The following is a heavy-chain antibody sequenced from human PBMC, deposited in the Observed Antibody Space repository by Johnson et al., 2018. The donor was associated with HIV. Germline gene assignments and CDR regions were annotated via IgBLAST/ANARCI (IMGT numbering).Heavy chain of an antibody. CDR3: AKESSSSSRRNAFDI. Sequence: QVQLVESGGGVVQPGTSLRLSCAASGFTFSNYGIHWVRQAPGKGLEWVAVIWYDGINKYYADSVKGLFTISRDNSKNTLYLQMNSLRAEDTAVYYCAKESSSSSRRNAFDIWGQGTMVIVS. CDR2: IWYDGINK. D-gene: IGHD6-6*01. V-gene: IGHV3-33*06. J-gene: IGHJ3*02. CDR1: GFTFSNYG.